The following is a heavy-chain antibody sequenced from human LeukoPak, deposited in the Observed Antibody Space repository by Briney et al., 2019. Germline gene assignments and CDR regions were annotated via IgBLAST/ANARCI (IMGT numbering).Heavy chain of an antibody. V-gene: IGHV1-2*02. J-gene: IGHJ6*03. Sequence: ASVKVSFKASGYTFTGYYMHWVRQAPGQGLEWMGWINPNSGGTNYAQKFQGRVTMTRDTSISTAYMELSRLRSDDTAVYYCARGHGRGDYYYYMDVWGKGTTVTVSS. CDR2: INPNSGGT. CDR3: ARGHGRGDYYYYMDV. CDR1: GYTFTGYY. D-gene: IGHD3-10*01.